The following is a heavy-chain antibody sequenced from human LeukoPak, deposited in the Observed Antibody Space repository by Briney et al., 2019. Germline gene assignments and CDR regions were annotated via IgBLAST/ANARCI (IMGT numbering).Heavy chain of an antibody. Sequence: SVKVSCKASGGTFSSYGSSWVRQAPGQGLEWMGRIIPIFGIANYAQKFQGRVTITADKSTSTAYMELSSLRSEDTAVYYCARGSRDYDGGYNWFDPWGQGTLVTVSS. CDR3: ARGSRDYDGGYNWFDP. D-gene: IGHD4-17*01. J-gene: IGHJ5*02. CDR2: IIPIFGIA. V-gene: IGHV1-69*04. CDR1: GGTFSSYG.